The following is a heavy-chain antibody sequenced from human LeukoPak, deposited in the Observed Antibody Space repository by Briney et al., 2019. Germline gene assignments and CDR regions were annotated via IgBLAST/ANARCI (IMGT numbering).Heavy chain of an antibody. J-gene: IGHJ4*02. D-gene: IGHD3-3*01. CDR2: IKQDGSEK. Sequence: PGGSLRLSCAASGFTFSSYWMSWVRQAPGKGLEWVANIKQDGSEKYHVDSVKGRFTISRDNAKNSLYLQMNSLRAEDTAVYYCASVDYDFWSGQVDYWGQGTLVTVSS. V-gene: IGHV3-7*01. CDR3: ASVDYDFWSGQVDY. CDR1: GFTFSSYW.